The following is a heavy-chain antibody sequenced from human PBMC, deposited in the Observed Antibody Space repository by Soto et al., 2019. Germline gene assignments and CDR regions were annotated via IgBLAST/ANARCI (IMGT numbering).Heavy chain of an antibody. V-gene: IGHV3-15*07. Sequence: EVQLVESGGDLVKPGVSLRLSCAASGFSFNDAWMKWFRQAPGKGLEWVGRIKSKTDGGTTDYAAPVKGRFTISRDDSQDTLYLQMTSLKTEATAVYYCTTYSGVAGRPLPSFWGQGTLVTVSS. J-gene: IGHJ4*02. CDR3: TTYSGVAGRPLPSF. D-gene: IGHD6-6*01. CDR2: IKSKTDGGTT. CDR1: GFSFNDAW.